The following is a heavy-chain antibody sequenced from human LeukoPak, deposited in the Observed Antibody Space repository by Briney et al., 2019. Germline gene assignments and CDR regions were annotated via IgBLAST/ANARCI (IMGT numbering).Heavy chain of an antibody. J-gene: IGHJ6*02. CDR3: ARDGWSDMVRRSLDYYGMDV. V-gene: IGHV4-30-4*08. CDR2: IYCSGST. Sequence: TLSLTCTVSGVSISSGGYYWIWIRQPPGKGLEWIGYIYCSGSTYYNPSRKCRVTRAVDTSKTQFSLQLSSVTDAHTAVYYCARDGWSDMVRRSLDYYGMDVWRQGTTVPVSS. CDR1: GVSISSGGYY. D-gene: IGHD3-10*01.